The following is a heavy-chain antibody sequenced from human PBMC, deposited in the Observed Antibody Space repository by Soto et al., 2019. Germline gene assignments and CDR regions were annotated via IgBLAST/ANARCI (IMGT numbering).Heavy chain of an antibody. CDR2: IVPLFRTT. D-gene: IGHD6-13*01. V-gene: IGHV1-69*06. J-gene: IGHJ6*02. Sequence: QVQLVQSGAEAKKPGSSVKVSCKTSGGTFSSYAISWVRQAPGQGLEWMGGIVPLFRTTNYAQKFQGRVTITADTSTYTVYIEVSVLRSGDTAVYYCARGGYSSTWSNLLDRSGLDVWGQGTTVTVSS. CDR1: GGTFSSYA. CDR3: ARGGYSSTWSNLLDRSGLDV.